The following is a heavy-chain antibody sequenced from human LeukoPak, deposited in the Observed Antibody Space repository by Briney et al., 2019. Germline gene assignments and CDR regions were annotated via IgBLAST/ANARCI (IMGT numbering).Heavy chain of an antibody. V-gene: IGHV3-72*01. Sequence: GGSLRLSCAASGFTFSDHYMNWVRQAPGKGLEWVGRTRDKAKSYTTEYAASVKGRFTVTRDDSKNSLSLQMNNVKTEDTAVYYCARDTHVAMGVWGKGTTVTVSS. CDR2: TRDKAKSYTT. J-gene: IGHJ6*04. CDR3: ARDTHVAMGV. D-gene: IGHD2-21*01. CDR1: GFTFSDHY.